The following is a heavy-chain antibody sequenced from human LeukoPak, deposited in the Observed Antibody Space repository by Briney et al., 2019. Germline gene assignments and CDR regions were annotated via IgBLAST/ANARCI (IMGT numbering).Heavy chain of an antibody. CDR1: GFTFSTYN. J-gene: IGHJ4*02. D-gene: IGHD3-10*01. Sequence: PGGSLRLSCAASGFTFSTYNMNWVRQAPGKGLEWVSHISSSGSSIYYADSVKGRFTISRDNAKNSLYLQMNSLRAEDTAVYYCARGYYGSDYYFDYWGQGTLVTVSS. V-gene: IGHV3-48*04. CDR3: ARGYYGSDYYFDY. CDR2: ISSSGSSI.